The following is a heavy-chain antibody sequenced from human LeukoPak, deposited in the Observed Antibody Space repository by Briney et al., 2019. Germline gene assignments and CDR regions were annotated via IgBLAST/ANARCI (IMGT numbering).Heavy chain of an antibody. CDR1: GFTFSSYA. CDR2: ISGSGGST. V-gene: IGHV3-23*01. D-gene: IGHD3-3*01. Sequence: GGSPRLSCAASGFTFSSYAMSWVRQAPGKGLEWVSAISGSGGSTYYADSVKGRFTISRDNSKNTLYLQMNSLRAEDTAVYYCAKTPPITIFGVVDLYGMDVWGQGTTVTVSS. J-gene: IGHJ6*02. CDR3: AKTPPITIFGVVDLYGMDV.